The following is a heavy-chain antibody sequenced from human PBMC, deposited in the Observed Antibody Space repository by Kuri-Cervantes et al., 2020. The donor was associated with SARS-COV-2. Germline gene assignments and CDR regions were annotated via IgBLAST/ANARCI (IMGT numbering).Heavy chain of an antibody. CDR2: ISGSGGST. CDR3: TTLIDY. Sequence: GGSLRLSCAASGFTFNTYSMDWVRQAPGKGLEWVSAISGSGGSTYYADSVKGRFTISRDNSKNTLYLQMNSLKTEDTAVYYCTTLIDYWGQGALVTVSS. V-gene: IGHV3-23*01. J-gene: IGHJ4*02. CDR1: GFTFNTYS.